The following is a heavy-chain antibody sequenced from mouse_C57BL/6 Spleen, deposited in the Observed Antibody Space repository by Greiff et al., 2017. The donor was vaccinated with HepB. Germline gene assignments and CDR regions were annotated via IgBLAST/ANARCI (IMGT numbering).Heavy chain of an antibody. CDR3: ARWELGAWFAY. CDR1: GYTFTSYW. D-gene: IGHD4-1*01. J-gene: IGHJ3*01. CDR2: IHPNSGST. Sequence: QVQLQQPGAELVKPGASVKLSCKASGYTFTSYWMHWVKQRPGQGLEWIGMIHPNSGSTNYNEKFKSKSTLTVDKSSSTAYMQLSSLTSEDSAVYYCARWELGAWFAYWGQGTLVTVSA. V-gene: IGHV1-64*01.